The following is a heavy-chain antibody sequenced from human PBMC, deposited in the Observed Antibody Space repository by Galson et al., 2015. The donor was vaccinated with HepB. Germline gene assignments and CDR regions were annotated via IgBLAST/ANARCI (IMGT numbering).Heavy chain of an antibody. V-gene: IGHV3-30*18. Sequence: SLRLSCAASGFTFSGYAMHWVRQAPGKGLEWVAVISYDASNKYYSDSVKGRFTISRDNSKNTLYLQMNSLRVEDAAVYYCAKGLGYCSGGSCYLPIYYYNMDVWGQGTTVTVSS. CDR1: GFTFSGYA. CDR3: AKGLGYCSGGSCYLPIYYYNMDV. D-gene: IGHD2-15*01. J-gene: IGHJ6*02. CDR2: ISYDASNK.